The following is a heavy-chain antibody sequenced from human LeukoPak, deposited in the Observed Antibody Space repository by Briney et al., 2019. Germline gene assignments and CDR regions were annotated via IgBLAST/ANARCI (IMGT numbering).Heavy chain of an antibody. Sequence: ASVKVSCKASGYTFTSYGISWVRQAPGQELQWMGWISAYNGNTNYAQKLQGRVTMTTDPSTSTAYMELRSLRSADTAVYYCSRDRITGTRSWFDPWGKGTLVTVSS. CDR3: SRDRITGTRSWFDP. J-gene: IGHJ5*02. V-gene: IGHV1-18*01. CDR2: ISAYNGNT. D-gene: IGHD1-7*01. CDR1: GYTFTSYG.